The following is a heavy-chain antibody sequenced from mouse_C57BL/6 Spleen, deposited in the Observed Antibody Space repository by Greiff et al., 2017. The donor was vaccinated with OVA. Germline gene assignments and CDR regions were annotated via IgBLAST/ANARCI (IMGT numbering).Heavy chain of an antibody. CDR1: GYTFTSYG. Sequence: QVQLQQSGAELARPGASVKLSCKASGYTFTSYGISWVKQRPGQGLEWIGEIYPRSGNTYYNEKFKGKATLTADKSSSTAYMELRSLTSEDSAVYFCTTCPITTVVEGFAYWGQGTLVTVSA. CDR2: IYPRSGNT. V-gene: IGHV1-81*01. J-gene: IGHJ3*01. CDR3: TTCPITTVVEGFAY. D-gene: IGHD1-1*01.